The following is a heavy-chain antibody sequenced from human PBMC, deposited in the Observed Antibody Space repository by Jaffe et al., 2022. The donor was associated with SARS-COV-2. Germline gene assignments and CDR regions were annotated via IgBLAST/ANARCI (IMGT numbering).Heavy chain of an antibody. J-gene: IGHJ4*02. Sequence: QVQLQQWGAGLLKPSETLSLTCAVYGGSFSGYYWSWIRQPPGKGLEWIGEINHSGSTNYNPSLKSRVTISVDTSKNQFSLKLSSVTAADTAVYYCAIGSLEYLIDYWGQGTLVTVSS. CDR2: INHSGST. V-gene: IGHV4-34*01. CDR3: AIGSLEYLIDY. CDR1: GGSFSGYY. D-gene: IGHD2-2*01.